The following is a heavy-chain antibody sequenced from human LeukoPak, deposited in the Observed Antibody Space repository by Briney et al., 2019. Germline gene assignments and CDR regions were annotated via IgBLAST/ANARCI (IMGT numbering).Heavy chain of an antibody. V-gene: IGHV3-74*01. CDR2: INIDGSST. D-gene: IGHD3-3*01. CDR3: VRDSFFNSYYYGMDV. Sequence: QSGGSLRLSCAASGFTFSTYWMHWVRQAPGKGLVWVSRINIDGSSTSYADSVKGRFTISRDNARNTLYLQMNSLRAEDTAVYYCVRDSFFNSYYYGMDVWGLGTTVTVCS. CDR1: GFTFSTYW. J-gene: IGHJ6*02.